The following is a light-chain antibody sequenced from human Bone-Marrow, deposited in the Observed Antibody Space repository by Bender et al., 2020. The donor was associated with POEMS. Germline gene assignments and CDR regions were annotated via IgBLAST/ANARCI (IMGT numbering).Light chain of an antibody. V-gene: IGLV2-5*01. CDR3: SAYAGRVV. CDR2: NVN. CDR1: SSDVGSYDY. J-gene: IGLJ2*01. Sequence: QSALIQPPSVSGSPGQSVTISCTGTSSDVGSYDYVSWYQQHPGTVPKPMIYNVNTQPSGVPDRFSGSKSGNTASLTVSGLRADDEAIYYCSAYAGRVVFGGGTKLTVL.